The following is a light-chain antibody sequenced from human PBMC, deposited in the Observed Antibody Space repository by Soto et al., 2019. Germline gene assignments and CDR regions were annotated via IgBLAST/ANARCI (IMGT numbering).Light chain of an antibody. J-gene: IGKJ5*01. Sequence: DIQLTQSPSFLSASVGDRVTITCRASQGISSYLAWYQQKPGKAPKLLIYEASTLQSGVPSRFSGSGSGTEFTLTISSLQPEDFATYYCQQLNSYSITCGQGTRLEIK. CDR2: EAS. CDR3: QQLNSYSIT. CDR1: QGISSY. V-gene: IGKV1-9*01.